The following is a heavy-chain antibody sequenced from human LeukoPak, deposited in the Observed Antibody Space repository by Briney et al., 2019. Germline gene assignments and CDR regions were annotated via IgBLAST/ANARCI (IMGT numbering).Heavy chain of an antibody. CDR3: ARRGRYFDGSAHKSNWFDP. J-gene: IGHJ5*02. CDR1: GGSFSGYY. Sequence: PSETLSLTCAVYGGSFSGYYWSWIRQPPGKRLEWIGEINHSGSTNYNPSLKSRVTISVDTSKNQFSLKLSSVTAADTAVYYCARRGRYFDGSAHKSNWFDPWGQGTLVTVSS. CDR2: INHSGST. D-gene: IGHD3-9*01. V-gene: IGHV4-34*01.